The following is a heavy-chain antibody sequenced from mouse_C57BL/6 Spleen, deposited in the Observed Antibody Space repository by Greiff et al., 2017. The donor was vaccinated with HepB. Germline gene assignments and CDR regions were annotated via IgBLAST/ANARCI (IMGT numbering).Heavy chain of an antibody. Sequence: EESGPGLVKPSQSLSLTCSVTGYSITSGYYWNWIRQFPGNKLEWMGYISYDGSNNYNPSLKNRISITRDTSKNQFFLKLNSVTTEDTATYYCARENSAMDYWGQGTSVTVSS. J-gene: IGHJ4*01. CDR1: GYSITSGYY. V-gene: IGHV3-6*01. CDR3: ARENSAMDY. CDR2: ISYDGSN.